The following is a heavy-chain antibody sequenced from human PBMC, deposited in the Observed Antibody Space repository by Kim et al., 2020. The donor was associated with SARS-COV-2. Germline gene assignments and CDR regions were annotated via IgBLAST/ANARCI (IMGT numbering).Heavy chain of an antibody. V-gene: IGHV5-51*01. D-gene: IGHD2-15*01. J-gene: IGHJ4*02. CDR3: ATGGYCSGGSCYLANFDY. CDR1: GYSFTSYW. CDR2: IYPGDSDT. Sequence: GESLKISCKGSGYSFTSYWIGLVRQMPGKGLELMVIIYPGDSDTRYSPSFQGQVTISADKSISTAYLQWSSLKASDTAMYYCATGGYCSGGSCYLANFDYWGQGTLVTVSS.